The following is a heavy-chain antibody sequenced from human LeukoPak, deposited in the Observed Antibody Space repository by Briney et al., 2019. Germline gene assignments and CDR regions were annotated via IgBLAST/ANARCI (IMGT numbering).Heavy chain of an antibody. CDR2: ICSSSSYI. Sequence: GGSLRLSCAASGFTFSSYSMNWVPQAPGKGLEWVSSICSSSSYIYYADSVKGRFTISRDNAKNSLYLQMNSLRAEDTAVYYCARDFKLDYGDANYFDYWGQGTLVTVSS. CDR1: GFTFSSYS. J-gene: IGHJ4*02. CDR3: ARDFKLDYGDANYFDY. V-gene: IGHV3-21*01. D-gene: IGHD4-17*01.